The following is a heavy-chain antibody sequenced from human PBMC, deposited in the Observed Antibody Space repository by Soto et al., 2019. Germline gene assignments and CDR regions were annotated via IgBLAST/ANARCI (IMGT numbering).Heavy chain of an antibody. CDR1: GFTFSSYG. CDR3: AKDTDGYNSGMDV. V-gene: IGHV3-30*18. J-gene: IGHJ6*02. Sequence: QVQLVESGGGVVQPGRSLRLSCAASGFTFSSYGMHWVRQAPGKGLEWVAVISYDGSNKYYADSVKGRFTISRDNSKNTLYLQMNSLRAEDTAVYYCAKDTDGYNSGMDVWGQGTTVTVSS. D-gene: IGHD5-12*01. CDR2: ISYDGSNK.